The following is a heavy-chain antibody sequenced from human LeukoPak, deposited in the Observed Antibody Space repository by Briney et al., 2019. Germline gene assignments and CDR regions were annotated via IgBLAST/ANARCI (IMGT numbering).Heavy chain of an antibody. CDR2: IDYRGST. V-gene: IGHV4-39*01. D-gene: IGHD2-15*01. J-gene: IGHJ3*02. CDR1: RGSISVSYY. CDR3: ARPRGYCSGGSCQYAFDI. Sequence: SETLSLTSTLSRGSISVSYYWAWFRRPPGKGLDWIRNIDYRGSTYYTQPLKSRVTISVDKFKNQFYLQLSSVTAEDTAVYYCARPRGYCSGGSCQYAFDIWGQGTLLTVSS.